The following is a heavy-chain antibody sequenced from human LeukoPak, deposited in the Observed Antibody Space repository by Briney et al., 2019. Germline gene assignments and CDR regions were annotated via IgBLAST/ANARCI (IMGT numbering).Heavy chain of an antibody. Sequence: SETLSLTCTVSGGSISSYYWSWIRQPPEKGLEWIGYIYYSGSTNYNPSLKSRVTISVDTSKNQFSLKLSSVTAADTAVYYCARDRYYGYYFDYWGQGTLVTVSS. J-gene: IGHJ4*02. V-gene: IGHV4-59*01. CDR1: GGSISSYY. CDR3: ARDRYYGYYFDY. CDR2: IYYSGST. D-gene: IGHD3-16*01.